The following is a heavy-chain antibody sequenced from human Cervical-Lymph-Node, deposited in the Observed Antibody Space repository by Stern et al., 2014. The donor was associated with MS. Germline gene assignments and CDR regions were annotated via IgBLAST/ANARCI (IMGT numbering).Heavy chain of an antibody. J-gene: IGHJ6*02. D-gene: IGHD3-3*01. Sequence: QVQLQQWGAGLLKPSETLSLTCAVYGGSFGGYYWTWIRQSPGKGLEWVGEINHGGSTNYNPSLKSRLNISVDSSKNQFSLRLISLTAADTAVYYCARIYWSGFHRGGGFDVWGQGTTVIVS. CDR2: INHGGST. V-gene: IGHV4-34*01. CDR3: ARIYWSGFHRGGGFDV. CDR1: GGSFGGYY.